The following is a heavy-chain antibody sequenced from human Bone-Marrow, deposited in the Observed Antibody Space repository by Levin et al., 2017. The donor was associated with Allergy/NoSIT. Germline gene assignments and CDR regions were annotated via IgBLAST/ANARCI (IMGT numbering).Heavy chain of an antibody. D-gene: IGHD5/OR15-5a*01. CDR1: GFSFSNYW. V-gene: IGHV3-74*01. Sequence: SCAASGFSFSNYWMHWVRQAPGKGPVWVSRINGDGSGTTYADSVKGRFTISRDNAKNTLYLQMDSLRAEDTAVYYCVSFFDFWGQGILVTVSS. J-gene: IGHJ4*02. CDR2: INGDGSGT. CDR3: VSFFDF.